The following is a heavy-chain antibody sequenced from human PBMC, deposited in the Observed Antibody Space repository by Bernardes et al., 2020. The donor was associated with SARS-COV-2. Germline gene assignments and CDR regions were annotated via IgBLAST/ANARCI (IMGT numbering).Heavy chain of an antibody. CDR3: ARGGSYYLDL. Sequence: VSLRLSCAASGFTFSTSWMHWVRQAPGTGLVWISRMNSDGRTTNYADFVKGRFTISRDNAKNTLYLQMNSLRAEDTAVYYCARGGSYYLDLWGRGSLVTVSS. V-gene: IGHV3-74*01. CDR1: GFTFSTSW. J-gene: IGHJ2*01. CDR2: MNSDGRTT.